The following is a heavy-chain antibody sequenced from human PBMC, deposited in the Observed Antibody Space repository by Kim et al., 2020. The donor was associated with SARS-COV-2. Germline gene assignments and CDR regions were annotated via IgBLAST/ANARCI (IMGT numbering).Heavy chain of an antibody. Sequence: SETLSLTCTVSGGSISSGDYYWSWIRQPPGKGLEWIGYIYYSGSTYYNPSLKSRVTISVDTSKNQFSLKLSSVTAADTAVYYCARGRLLWFGELLSEWGQGTLVTVSS. CDR2: IYYSGST. CDR3: ARGRLLWFGELLSE. J-gene: IGHJ4*02. CDR1: GGSISSGDYY. V-gene: IGHV4-30-4*01. D-gene: IGHD3-10*01.